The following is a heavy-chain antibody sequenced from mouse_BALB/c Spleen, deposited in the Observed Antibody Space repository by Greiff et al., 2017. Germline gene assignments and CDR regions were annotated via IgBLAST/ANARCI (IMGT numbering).Heavy chain of an antibody. D-gene: IGHD1-1*01. CDR1: GYSITSDYA. Sequence: EVQRVESGPGLVKPSQSLSLTCTVTGYSITSDYAWNWIRQFPGNKLEWMGYISYSGSTSYNPSLKSRISITRDTSKNQFFLQLNSVTTEDTATYYCAREGKIYYYGKGAWFAYWGQGTLVTVSA. CDR3: AREGKIYYYGKGAWFAY. CDR2: ISYSGST. J-gene: IGHJ3*01. V-gene: IGHV3-2*02.